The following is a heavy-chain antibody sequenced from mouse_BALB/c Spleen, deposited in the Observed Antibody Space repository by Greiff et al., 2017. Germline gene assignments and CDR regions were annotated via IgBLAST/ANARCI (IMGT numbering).Heavy chain of an antibody. CDR2: ISSGGST. Sequence: EVMLVESGGGLVKPGGSLKLSCAASGFTFSSYAMSWVRQTPEKRLEWVASISSGGSTYYTDSVKGRFTISRDNARNILYLQMSSLRSEDTAMYYCARGRGYDVGWFAYWGQGTLVTVSA. V-gene: IGHV5-6-5*01. CDR1: GFTFSSYA. J-gene: IGHJ3*01. CDR3: ARGRGYDVGWFAY. D-gene: IGHD2-14*01.